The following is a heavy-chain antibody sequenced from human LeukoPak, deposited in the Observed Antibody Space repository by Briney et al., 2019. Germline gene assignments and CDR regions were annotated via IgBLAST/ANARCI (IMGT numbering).Heavy chain of an antibody. CDR3: ARARVPGELNY. CDR2: ISDSGSSK. Sequence: PGGSLRLSCAASGFTFSRCEMNGVRQAPGKGLEWLSYISDSGSSKYYADSVRGRFTISRDNAKNSLYLQMNSLRAEDTAVYYCARARVPGELNYWGQGTLVTVSS. CDR1: GFTFSRCE. D-gene: IGHD3-10*01. V-gene: IGHV3-48*03. J-gene: IGHJ4*02.